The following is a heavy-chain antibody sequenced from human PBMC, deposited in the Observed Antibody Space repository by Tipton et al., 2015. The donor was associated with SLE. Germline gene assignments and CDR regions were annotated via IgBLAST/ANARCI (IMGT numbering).Heavy chain of an antibody. J-gene: IGHJ4*02. CDR2: ISGSGGST. V-gene: IGHV3-23*01. CDR1: GFTFRSYA. CDR3: AKVGKGYGGNSDY. Sequence: SLRLSCAASGFTFRSYAMSWVRQAPGKGLEWVSAISGSGGSTYYADSVKGRFTISRDNSKNTLYLQMNSLRAEDTAVYYCAKVGKGYGGNSDYWGQGTLVTVSS. D-gene: IGHD4-23*01.